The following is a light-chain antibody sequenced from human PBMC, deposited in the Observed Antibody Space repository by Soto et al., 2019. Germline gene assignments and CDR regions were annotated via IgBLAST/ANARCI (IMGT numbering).Light chain of an antibody. CDR1: RSNIGSND. J-gene: IGLJ3*02. V-gene: IGLV1-47*02. CDR2: SDN. Sequence: QPVLTQPTSASGTPGQRVTISCSGSRSNIGSNDVYWYHQLPGTAPKLLIYSDNQRPSGVPDRFSGSKSGTSASLTISGLRSEDEANYYCVVWDDSLSGSVFGGGTKLTVL. CDR3: VVWDDSLSGSV.